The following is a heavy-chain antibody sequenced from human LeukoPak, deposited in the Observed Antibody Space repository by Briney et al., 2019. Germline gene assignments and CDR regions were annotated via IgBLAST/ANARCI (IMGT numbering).Heavy chain of an antibody. Sequence: SETLSLTCTVSGGSISDYYWTWIRQPPEKGLEWIGYIHSIGGTNYNPSLKSRVTISVDTSKNQFSLQLNSVTPEDTAVYYCARTWQQLFGNFDYWGQGTLVTVSS. D-gene: IGHD6-13*01. V-gene: IGHV4-59*12. J-gene: IGHJ4*02. CDR1: GGSISDYY. CDR3: ARTWQQLFGNFDY. CDR2: IHSIGGT.